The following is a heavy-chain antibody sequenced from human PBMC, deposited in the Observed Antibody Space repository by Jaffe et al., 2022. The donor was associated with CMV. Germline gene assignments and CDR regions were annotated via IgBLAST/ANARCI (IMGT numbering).Heavy chain of an antibody. J-gene: IGHJ5*02. CDR2: VYHTGAT. V-gene: IGHV4-31*03. D-gene: IGHD2-2*01. CDR3: ARDYHANGNWFDP. Sequence: QVQLRESGPGLVKPSQTLSLTCSVSGASLISGGYYWSWIRHYPGKGLEWIGYVYHTGATYYNPSLNGRASFSIDTSKSQFSLRLTSVTAADTAVYYCARDYHANGNWFDPWGQGILVTVSS. CDR1: GASLISGGYY.